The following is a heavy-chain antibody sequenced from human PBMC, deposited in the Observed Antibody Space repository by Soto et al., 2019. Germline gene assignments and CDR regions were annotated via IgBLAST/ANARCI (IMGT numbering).Heavy chain of an antibody. V-gene: IGHV1-18*01. Sequence: ASVKVSCKASGYTFTSYGISWVRRAPGQGLEWMGWISAYNGNTNYAQKLQGRVTMTTDTSTSTAYLELRSLRADDTAVYYCAKSINSDDHTLFYHWGQGTLVTVSS. J-gene: IGHJ5*02. D-gene: IGHD2-2*02. CDR3: AKSINSDDHTLFYH. CDR1: GYTFTSYG. CDR2: ISAYNGNT.